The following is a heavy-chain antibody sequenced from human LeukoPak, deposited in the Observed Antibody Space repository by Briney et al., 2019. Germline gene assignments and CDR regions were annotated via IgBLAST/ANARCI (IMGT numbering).Heavy chain of an antibody. J-gene: IGHJ6*03. D-gene: IGHD6-13*01. V-gene: IGHV4-59*01. CDR1: GGSISTYY. Sequence: SETLSLTCTVSGGSISTYYWSWIRQPPGKGLEWIGYIYYSGNTNSNPSLKSRVTISADTSKNQISLKLSSVTAADAAVYYCARVVSSSWDYYYYMDVWGKGTTVTISS. CDR3: ARVVSSSWDYYYYMDV. CDR2: IYYSGNT.